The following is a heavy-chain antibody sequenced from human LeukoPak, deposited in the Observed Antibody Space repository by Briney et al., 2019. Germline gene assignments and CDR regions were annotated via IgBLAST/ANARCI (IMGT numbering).Heavy chain of an antibody. CDR2: IWYDGTNK. V-gene: IGHV3-33*01. J-gene: IGHJ4*02. D-gene: IGHD5-18*01. Sequence: GGSLRLSCAASGFTFSTYAMHWVRQAPGKGLEWVALIWYDGTNKYYADSVKGRFTVSRDSSKNTVYLQMNSLRVEDTAVYYCARAFWVDTAMVPDYWGQGTLVTVSS. CDR3: ARAFWVDTAMVPDY. CDR1: GFTFSTYA.